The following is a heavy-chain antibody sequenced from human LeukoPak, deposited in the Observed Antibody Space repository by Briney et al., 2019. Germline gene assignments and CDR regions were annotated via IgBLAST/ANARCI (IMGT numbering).Heavy chain of an antibody. Sequence: SETLSLTCTISGDSISSTNYYWGWIRQPPGKGLEWIGTIYCIGSTYYNPSIQSRVTISVDTSKNQFSLKLSSVTAADTAVYYCSRLAVAGRTDYYYYMDVWGKGTTVTVSS. V-gene: IGHV4-39*01. D-gene: IGHD6-19*01. CDR2: IYCIGST. CDR3: SRLAVAGRTDYYYYMDV. J-gene: IGHJ6*03. CDR1: GDSISSTNYY.